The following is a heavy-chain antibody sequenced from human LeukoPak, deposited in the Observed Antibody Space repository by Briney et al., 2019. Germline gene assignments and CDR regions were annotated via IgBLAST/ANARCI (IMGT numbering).Heavy chain of an antibody. Sequence: GGSLRLSCAASGFTVSSNYMSWVRQAPGKGLEWVSVIYSGGSTYYADSVKGRFTISRGNSKNTLYLQMNSLRAEDTAVYYCARADYYDSSGYFQYYFDYWGQGTLVTVSS. CDR2: IYSGGST. J-gene: IGHJ4*02. D-gene: IGHD3-22*01. CDR1: GFTVSSNY. CDR3: ARADYYDSSGYFQYYFDY. V-gene: IGHV3-53*01.